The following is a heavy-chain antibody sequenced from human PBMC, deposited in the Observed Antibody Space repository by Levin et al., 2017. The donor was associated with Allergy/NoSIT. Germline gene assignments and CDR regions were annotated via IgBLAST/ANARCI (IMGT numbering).Heavy chain of an antibody. J-gene: IGHJ6*03. D-gene: IGHD5-12*01. V-gene: IGHV4-61*02. CDR3: ARDLEGFSGYNPYCYMDV. CDR2: IYVTGST. CDR1: GDSISRGFYY. Sequence: PSETLSLTCSVSGDSISRGFYYWSWIRQPAGEGLEWIGRIYVTGSTTYSPSLKSRVTISLDRSKDQVPLKINSVTAADTAVYYCARDLEGFSGYNPYCYMDVWGKGTTVTVSS.